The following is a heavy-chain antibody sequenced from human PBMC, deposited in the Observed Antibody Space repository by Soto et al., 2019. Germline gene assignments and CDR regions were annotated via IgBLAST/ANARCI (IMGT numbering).Heavy chain of an antibody. V-gene: IGHV3-15*07. Sequence: TGGSLRLSCAASGFTFSDAWMNWVRQAPGKGLEWVGRIKSNTDGGTTDYAAPVKGRFTISRDDSENTLYLEMNSLKTEDTAVYYCTADRAEMPTMTIAYWSQGSLVTVSS. D-gene: IGHD2-2*01. CDR3: TADRAEMPTMTIAY. CDR2: IKSNTDGGTT. CDR1: GFTFSDAW. J-gene: IGHJ4*02.